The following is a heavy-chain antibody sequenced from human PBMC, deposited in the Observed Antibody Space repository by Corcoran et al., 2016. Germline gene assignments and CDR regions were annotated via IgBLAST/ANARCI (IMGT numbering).Heavy chain of an antibody. CDR3: ARDRHHGSDY. V-gene: IGHV5-10-1*03. CDR2: IDPTDSYT. Sequence: EVQLVQSGAEVKKPGESLRISCEGSGYRFTTYWINWVRQMPGKGLEWMGRIDPTDSYTTYSPSFQGHVTISADKSISTAYLPWSSLKASDTAMYYCARDRHHGSDYWGQGTLVTGSS. J-gene: IGHJ4*02. CDR1: GYRFTTYW.